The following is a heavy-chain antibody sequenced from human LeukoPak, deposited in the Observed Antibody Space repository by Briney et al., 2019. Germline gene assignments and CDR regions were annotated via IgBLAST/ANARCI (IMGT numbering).Heavy chain of an antibody. CDR2: INHSGST. CDR3: ARGVGRWLQLRYYFDY. CDR1: GGSFSGYY. V-gene: IGHV4-34*01. Sequence: SETLSLTCAVYGGSFSGYYWSWIRQPPGKGLEWIGEINHSGSTNYNPSLKSRVTISVDTSKNQFSLKLSSVTAADTAVYYCARGVGRWLQLRYYFDYWGQGTLVTVSS. J-gene: IGHJ4*02. D-gene: IGHD5-24*01.